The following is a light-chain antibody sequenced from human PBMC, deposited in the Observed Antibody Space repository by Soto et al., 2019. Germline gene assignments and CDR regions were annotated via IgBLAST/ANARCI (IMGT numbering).Light chain of an antibody. J-gene: IGLJ1*01. Sequence: QSALTQPPSASGSPGQSVTISCTGTSSDVGGYNFVSWYQHFPGKAPKLIIYEVTKRPSGVPDRFSGSKSGNTASLTVSGLQTDDEADYSCSSYGGSNNFVFGTGTKVTVL. V-gene: IGLV2-8*01. CDR2: EVT. CDR1: SSDVGGYNF. CDR3: SSYGGSNNFV.